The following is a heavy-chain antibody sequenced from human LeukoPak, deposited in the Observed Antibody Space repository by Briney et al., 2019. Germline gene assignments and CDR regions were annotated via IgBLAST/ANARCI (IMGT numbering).Heavy chain of an antibody. V-gene: IGHV4-39*07. D-gene: IGHD3-9*01. CDR2: IYYSGST. J-gene: IGHJ3*02. CDR1: GGSISSSSYY. Sequence: SETLSLACTVSGGSISSSSYYWGWIRQPPGKGLEWIGSIYYSGSTYYNPSLKSRVTISVDTSKNQFSLKLSSVTAADTAVYYCARIEGKKLRYFDWLLYAFDIWGQGTMVTVSS. CDR3: ARIEGKKLRYFDWLLYAFDI.